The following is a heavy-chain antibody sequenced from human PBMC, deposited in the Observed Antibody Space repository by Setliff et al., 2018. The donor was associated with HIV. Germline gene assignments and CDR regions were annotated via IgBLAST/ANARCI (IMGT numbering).Heavy chain of an antibody. CDR3: ARGYCSGGSCQRVWYFDL. V-gene: IGHV1-69*13. J-gene: IGHJ2*01. Sequence: SVKVSCKASGGTFSSYAISWVRQAPGQGLEWMGGIIPIFGTANYAQKFQGRVTITADESTSTAYMELSSLRSEDTAVYYCARGYCSGGSCQRVWYFDLWGRGTLVTVSS. CDR1: GGTFSSYA. D-gene: IGHD2-15*01. CDR2: IIPIFGTA.